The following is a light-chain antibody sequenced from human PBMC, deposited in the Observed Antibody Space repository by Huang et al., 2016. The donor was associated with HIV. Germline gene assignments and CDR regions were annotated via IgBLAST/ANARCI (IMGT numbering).Light chain of an antibody. CDR2: AAS. CDR3: QQSFIAPLT. Sequence: DIQMTQSPSSLSASVGDRVTITCRASQNINSYLNWYHQKAGKAPKVLIYAASSLQSGVPSRFSGSGSGTDFTLSISSLQPEDFATYYCQQSFIAPLTFGGGTRVEVK. V-gene: IGKV1-39*01. CDR1: QNINSY. J-gene: IGKJ4*01.